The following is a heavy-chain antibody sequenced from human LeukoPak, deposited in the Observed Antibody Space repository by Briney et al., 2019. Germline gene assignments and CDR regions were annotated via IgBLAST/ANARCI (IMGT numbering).Heavy chain of an antibody. CDR1: GFTFSSYS. Sequence: GGSLRLSCAASGFTFSSYSMSWVRQAPGKGLEWVSSISSSSAYIYYANSVKDRFTISRDNAKNSLYLQMNTLRAEDTAVYYCARSEAGFGVFDYWGQGTLVTVSS. V-gene: IGHV3-21*01. D-gene: IGHD3-10*01. CDR2: ISSSSAYI. J-gene: IGHJ4*02. CDR3: ARSEAGFGVFDY.